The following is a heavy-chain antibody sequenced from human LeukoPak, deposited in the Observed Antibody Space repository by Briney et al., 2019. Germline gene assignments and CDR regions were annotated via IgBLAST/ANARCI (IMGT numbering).Heavy chain of an antibody. D-gene: IGHD3-9*01. CDR3: ARCLTRTYYYYFMDV. V-gene: IGHV4-4*07. Sequence: SETLSLTCTVSGDSINNYHWSWIRQPAGKGLEWIGHIFVSGSTQYNPSLKGRVTMSVDSSKNQLSLKLNSVTAADTAVYYCARCLTRTYYYYFMDVWGKGTTVTVSS. CDR2: IFVSGST. CDR1: GDSINNYH. J-gene: IGHJ6*03.